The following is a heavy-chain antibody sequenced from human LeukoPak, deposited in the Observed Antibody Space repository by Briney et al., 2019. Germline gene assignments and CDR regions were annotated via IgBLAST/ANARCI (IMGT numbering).Heavy chain of an antibody. D-gene: IGHD3-10*01. CDR3: ARSNPSHKFGELFSWFDP. CDR2: IYPGDSDT. V-gene: IGHV5-51*01. J-gene: IGHJ5*02. Sequence: GESLKIFCKGSGYSFTSYWIGWVRQMPGKGLGWMGIIYPGDSDTRYSPSFQGQVTISADKSISTAYLQWSSLKASDTAMYYCARSNPSHKFGELFSWFDPWGQGTLVTVSS. CDR1: GYSFTSYW.